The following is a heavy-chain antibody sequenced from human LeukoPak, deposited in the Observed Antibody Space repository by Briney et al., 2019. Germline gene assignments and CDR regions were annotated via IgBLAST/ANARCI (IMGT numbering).Heavy chain of an antibody. Sequence: GGSLRLSCAASGFTFSSYWMSWVRQAPGKGLEWVSAVFRDGSTSHADSVKGRFTISRDNSRNTVYLQMNSLRAEDTAVYYCATETWKDWGQGTLVTVSS. CDR1: GFTFSSYW. J-gene: IGHJ4*02. CDR3: ATETWKD. D-gene: IGHD1-1*01. CDR2: VFRDGST. V-gene: IGHV3-53*01.